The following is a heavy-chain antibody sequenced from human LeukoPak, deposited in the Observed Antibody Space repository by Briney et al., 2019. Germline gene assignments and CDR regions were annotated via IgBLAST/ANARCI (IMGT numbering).Heavy chain of an antibody. D-gene: IGHD3-10*01. V-gene: IGHV7-4-1*02. J-gene: IGHJ4*02. CDR1: GCSFTTYG. CDR3: ARTDYYGSGSYERDY. CDR2: INTNTGNP. Sequence: ASVKVSCKASGCSFTTYGMNWVRQAPGQGLEWMGWINTNTGNPTYAQGFTGRFVFSLDTSVSTAYLQISSLKAEDTAVYYCARTDYYGSGSYERDYWGQGTLVTVSS.